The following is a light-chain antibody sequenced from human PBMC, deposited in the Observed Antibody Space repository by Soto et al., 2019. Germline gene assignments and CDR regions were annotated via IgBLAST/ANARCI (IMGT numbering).Light chain of an antibody. CDR2: DAS. J-gene: IGKJ4*01. V-gene: IGKV3-11*01. Sequence: EAVLTQSPATLSLSPGETATLSCRASQSIGIYLAWYQQKPGQPPRLLIYDASNRHTGIPARFSGSGSGTDFTLTISSLEPEDVAVYYCQQRQNWPPLTFGGGTKVEIK. CDR1: QSIGIY. CDR3: QQRQNWPPLT.